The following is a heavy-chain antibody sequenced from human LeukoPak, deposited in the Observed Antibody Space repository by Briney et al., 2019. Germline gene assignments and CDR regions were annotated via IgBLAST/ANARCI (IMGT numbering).Heavy chain of an antibody. CDR3: ARLEAGFDY. D-gene: IGHD6-25*01. V-gene: IGHV4-34*01. J-gene: IGHJ4*02. CDR1: GGSFSGYY. CDR2: INHSGST. Sequence: PSETLSLTCAVYGGSFSGYYWSWIRQPPGKGLEWIGEINHSGSTNYNPSLKSRVTISVDTSKNQFSLKLSSVTAADTAVCYCARLEAGFDYWGQGTLVTVSS.